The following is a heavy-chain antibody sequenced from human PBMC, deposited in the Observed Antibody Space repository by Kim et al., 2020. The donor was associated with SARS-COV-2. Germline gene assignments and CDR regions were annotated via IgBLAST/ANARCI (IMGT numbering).Heavy chain of an antibody. CDR1: GGTFSSYA. J-gene: IGHJ1*01. V-gene: IGHV1-69*13. CDR2: IIPIFGTA. D-gene: IGHD6-13*01. CDR3: ARSFVGSSWPGYFQH. Sequence: SVKVSCKASGGTFSSYAISWVRQAPGQGLEWMGGIIPIFGTANYAQKFQGRVTITADESTSTAYMELSSLRSEDTAVYYCARSFVGSSWPGYFQHWGQGTLVTVSS.